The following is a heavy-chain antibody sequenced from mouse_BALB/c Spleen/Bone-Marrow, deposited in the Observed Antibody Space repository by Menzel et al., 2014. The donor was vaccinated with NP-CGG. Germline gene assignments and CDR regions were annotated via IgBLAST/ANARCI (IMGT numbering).Heavy chain of an antibody. CDR3: ARDGSSYYAMDY. Sequence: EVQLQQSGGGLVKPGGSLKLSCAASGFTSSSYAMSWVRQTPEKRLEWVASISSGGSTYYPDSVKGRFTISRDNARNILYLQMSSLRSEDTAMYYCARDGSSYYAMDYWGQGTSVTVSS. CDR1: GFTSSSYA. J-gene: IGHJ4*01. V-gene: IGHV5-6-5*01. D-gene: IGHD1-1*01. CDR2: ISSGGST.